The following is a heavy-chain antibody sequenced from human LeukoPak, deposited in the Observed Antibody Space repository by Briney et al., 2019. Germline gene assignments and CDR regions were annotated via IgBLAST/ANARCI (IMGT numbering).Heavy chain of an antibody. D-gene: IGHD6-13*01. CDR2: ISGSGGST. Sequence: PGGSLRLSCAASGFTFSSYAMSWVRQAPGKGLEWVSAISGSGGSTYHADSVKGRFTISRDNSKNTLYLQMNSLRAEDTAVYYCAKVLGGSSSWYVDPYWFDPWGQGTLVTVSS. V-gene: IGHV3-23*01. CDR3: AKVLGGSSSWYVDPYWFDP. CDR1: GFTFSSYA. J-gene: IGHJ5*02.